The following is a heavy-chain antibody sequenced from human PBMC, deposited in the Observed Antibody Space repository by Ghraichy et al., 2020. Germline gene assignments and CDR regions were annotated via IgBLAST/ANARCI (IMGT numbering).Heavy chain of an antibody. CDR3: AREVPAAMGFDY. V-gene: IGHV4-31*03. J-gene: IGHJ4*02. CDR1: GGSISSGGYY. CDR2: IYYSGST. D-gene: IGHD2-2*01. Sequence: SETLSLTCTVSGGSISSGGYYWSWIRQHPGKGLEWIGYIYYSGSTYYNPSLKSRVTISVDTSKNQFSLKLSSVTAADTAVYYCAREVPAAMGFDYWGQGTLVTVSS.